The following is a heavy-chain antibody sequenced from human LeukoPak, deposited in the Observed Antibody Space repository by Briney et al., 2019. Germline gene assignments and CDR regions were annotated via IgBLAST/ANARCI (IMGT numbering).Heavy chain of an antibody. CDR2: IYTSGST. D-gene: IGHD3-16*01. CDR3: ARDLSWGLLPFDY. CDR1: GGSFSSYY. J-gene: IGHJ4*02. V-gene: IGHV4-4*07. Sequence: SETLSLTCTVSGGSFSSYYWSWLRQPAGKGLEWLGRIYTSGSTYYNPSLKSRVTISVDTSKNQFSLKLSSVTAADTAVYYCARDLSWGLLPFDYWGQGTLVTVSS.